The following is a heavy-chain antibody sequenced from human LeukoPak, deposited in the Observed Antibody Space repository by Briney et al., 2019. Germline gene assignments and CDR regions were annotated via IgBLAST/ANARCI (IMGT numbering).Heavy chain of an antibody. CDR1: GGSISSYC. CDR2: IYYSGST. V-gene: IGHV4-59*08. J-gene: IGHJ4*02. Sequence: PSETLSLTCTVSGGSISSYCWSWIRQPPGKGLEWIGYIYYSGSTNYNPSLKSRVTISVDTSKNQFSLKLSSVTAADTAVYYCARREGYGGNFDYWGQGTLVTVSS. CDR3: ARREGYGGNFDY. D-gene: IGHD4-23*01.